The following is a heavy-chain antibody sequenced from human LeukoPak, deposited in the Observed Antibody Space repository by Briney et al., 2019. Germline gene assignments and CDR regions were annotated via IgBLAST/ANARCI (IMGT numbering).Heavy chain of an antibody. CDR1: GGSMSRTSYY. Sequence: SETLSLTCTVSGGSMSRTSYYWGWIRQPPGKGLEWIGSFYYSGSTYYNPSLKSRVTISVNTSKNQFSLKLSSVTAADTAVYYCARPFNSGVDDYWGQGILVTVSS. CDR3: ARPFNSGVDDY. D-gene: IGHD3-10*01. J-gene: IGHJ4*02. V-gene: IGHV4-39*01. CDR2: FYYSGST.